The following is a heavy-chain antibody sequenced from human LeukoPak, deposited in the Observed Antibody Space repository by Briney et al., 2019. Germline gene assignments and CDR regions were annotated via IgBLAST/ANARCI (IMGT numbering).Heavy chain of an antibody. V-gene: IGHV4-4*07. J-gene: IGHJ4*02. CDR3: AREGDTASPDY. CDR2: VYSSGST. D-gene: IGHD5-18*01. Sequence: SESLSLTCTVSGGSISSYYWGWIRQPAGKGLEWIGRVYSSGSTTYNPSLKSRVTISVDTSKNQFSLKLSSVTAADTAVYYCAREGDTASPDYWGQGTLVTVSS. CDR1: GGSISSYY.